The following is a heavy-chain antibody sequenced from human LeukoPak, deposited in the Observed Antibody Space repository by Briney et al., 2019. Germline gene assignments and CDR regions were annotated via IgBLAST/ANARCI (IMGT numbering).Heavy chain of an antibody. CDR1: GESFSGYY. V-gene: IGHV4-34*01. CDR2: INHSGST. J-gene: IGHJ5*02. CDR3: ARGDTMIAQSWFDP. D-gene: IGHD3-22*01. Sequence: PSETLSLTCAVYGESFSGYYWSWIRQPPGKGLEWIGEINHSGSTNYNPSLKSRVTISVDTSKNQFSLKLSSVTAADTAVYYCARGDTMIAQSWFDPWGQGTLVTVSS.